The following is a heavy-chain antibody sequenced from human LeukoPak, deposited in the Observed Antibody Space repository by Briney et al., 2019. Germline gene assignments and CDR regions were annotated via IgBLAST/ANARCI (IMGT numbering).Heavy chain of an antibody. V-gene: IGHV3-23*01. CDR2: ISASGVST. Sequence: GGSLRLSCAASGFTFSDSAMTWVRQAPGKGLEWVSLISASGVSTYYADSVKGRFTISRDNSKGTLYLQMNSLRAEDTAVYFCAKGRGDDYGDYEWDLDYWGQGTLVTVSS. CDR1: GFTFSDSA. D-gene: IGHD4-17*01. J-gene: IGHJ4*02. CDR3: AKGRGDDYGDYEWDLDY.